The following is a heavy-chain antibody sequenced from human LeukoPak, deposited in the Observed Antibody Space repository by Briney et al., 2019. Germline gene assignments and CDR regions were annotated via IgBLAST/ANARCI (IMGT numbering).Heavy chain of an antibody. V-gene: IGHV7-4-1*02. D-gene: IGHD3-10*01. CDR2: INTNTGNP. CDR3: ARANLWFGELGWIDP. J-gene: IGHJ5*02. CDR1: GYTFTSYA. Sequence: GASVKVSCKASGYTFTSYAISWVRQAPGQGLEWMGWINTNTGNPTYAQGFTGRFVFSLDTSVSTAYLQISSLKADDTAVYYCARANLWFGELGWIDPWGQGTQVTVSS.